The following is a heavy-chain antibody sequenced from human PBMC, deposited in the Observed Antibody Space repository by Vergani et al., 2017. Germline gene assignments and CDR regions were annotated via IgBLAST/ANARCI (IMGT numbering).Heavy chain of an antibody. CDR1: GLTLSNYD. Sequence: QVQLVESGGGVVQRGGSLRLSCATSGLTLSNYDMQWIRQGPGKGLEFVAVIQFDGSNQYYADSVKGRFTLSRDFSKNTLYLQMNSLRTDDTATYYCAKHFRGWGIDYWCQGSQVIVSS. CDR3: AKHFRGWGIDY. J-gene: IGHJ4*02. CDR2: IQFDGSNQ. D-gene: IGHD3-16*01. V-gene: IGHV3-30*02.